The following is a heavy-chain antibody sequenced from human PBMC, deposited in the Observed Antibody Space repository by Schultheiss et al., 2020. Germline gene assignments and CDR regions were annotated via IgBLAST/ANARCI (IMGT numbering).Heavy chain of an antibody. CDR2: IYYSGST. Sequence: SETLSLTCAVYGGSFSGYYWSWIRQPPGKGLEWIGSIYYSGSTYYNPSLKSRVTISVDTSKNQFSLKLSSVTAADTAVYYCARYDYYYGMNVWGQGTTVTVSS. J-gene: IGHJ6*02. CDR3: ARYDYYYGMNV. CDR1: GGSFSGYY. V-gene: IGHV4-34*01.